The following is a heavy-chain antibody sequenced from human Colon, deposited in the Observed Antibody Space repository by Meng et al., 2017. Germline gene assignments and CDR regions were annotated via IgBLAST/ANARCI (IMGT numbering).Heavy chain of an antibody. J-gene: IGHJ4*02. CDR2: IYTSGST. CDR3: ARAALRDGYNYYSAGDFDY. CDR1: GGSISSGSYY. D-gene: IGHD5-24*01. V-gene: IGHV4-61*02. Sequence: LRLSCTVSGGSISSGSYYWSWIRQPAGKGLEWIGRIYTSGSTNYNPSLKSRVTISVDTSKNQFSLKLSSVTAADTAVYYCARAALRDGYNYYSAGDFDYWGQGTLVTVSS.